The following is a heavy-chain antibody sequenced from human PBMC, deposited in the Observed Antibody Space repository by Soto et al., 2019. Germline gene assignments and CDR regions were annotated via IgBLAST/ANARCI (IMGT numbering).Heavy chain of an antibody. CDR3: ASSGVASDAFDI. CDR1: GGTFSSYT. V-gene: IGHV1-69*02. J-gene: IGHJ3*02. CDR2: IIPILGIA. Sequence: ASVKVSCKASGGTFSSYTISWVRQAPGQGLEWMGRIIPILGIANYAQKFQGRVTITADKSTSTAYMELSSLRSEDTAVYYCASSGVASDAFDIWGQGTMVTVSS. D-gene: IGHD2-15*01.